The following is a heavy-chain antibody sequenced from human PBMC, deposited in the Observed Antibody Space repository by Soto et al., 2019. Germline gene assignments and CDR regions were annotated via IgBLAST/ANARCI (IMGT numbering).Heavy chain of an antibody. CDR3: QRDSWPHLVGPYKYYGMDV. Sequence: QVQLVQSGAEVKKPGSSVKVSCKASGGTFDSYAISWVRQAPGQVFEWMGRSIPMCSAAKYAQKFQVRVTITADESTSTSNKMMSSLRPEDTAIYYCQRDSWPHLVGPYKYYGMDVGGKGTTVSVSS. V-gene: IGHV1-69*01. CDR1: GGTFDSYA. J-gene: IGHJ6*04. CDR2: SIPMCSAA. D-gene: IGHD6-13*01.